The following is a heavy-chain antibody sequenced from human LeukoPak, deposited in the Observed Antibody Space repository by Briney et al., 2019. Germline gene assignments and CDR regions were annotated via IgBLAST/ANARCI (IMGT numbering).Heavy chain of an antibody. J-gene: IGHJ4*02. CDR3: VRGTNWGSYDY. Sequence: SVKVSCKASGGTFSSYAISWVRQAPGQGLEWMGGIIPIFGTANYAQKFQGRVTITADKSTSTAYMELSSLRSEDTAVYYCVRGTNWGSYDYWGQGTLVTVSS. CDR2: IIPIFGTA. V-gene: IGHV1-69*06. D-gene: IGHD7-27*01. CDR1: GGTFSSYA.